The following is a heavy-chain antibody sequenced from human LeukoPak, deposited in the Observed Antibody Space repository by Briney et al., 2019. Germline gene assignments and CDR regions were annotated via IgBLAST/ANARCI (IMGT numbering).Heavy chain of an antibody. CDR1: GYTFAGYY. D-gene: IGHD3-22*01. CDR2: IKPNSGGT. V-gene: IGHV1-2*02. Sequence: ASVKVSCKASGYTFAGYYVHWVRQAPGQGLERMGWIKPNSGGTQYAQRFRGRVTMTRDTSITTAYMELSSLRSEDTAVYYCARRGYYDSSGSNFDYWGQGTLVTVSS. J-gene: IGHJ4*02. CDR3: ARRGYYDSSGSNFDY.